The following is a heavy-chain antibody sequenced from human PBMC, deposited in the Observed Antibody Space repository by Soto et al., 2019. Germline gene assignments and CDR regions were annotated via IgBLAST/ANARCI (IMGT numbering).Heavy chain of an antibody. CDR1: GFTFSSYG. CDR2: ISYDGSNK. D-gene: IGHD5-12*01. CDR3: AKEAHLGEWLRLYDYYGMDV. Sequence: QVQLVESGGGVVQPGRSLRLSCAASGFTFSSYGMHWVRQAPGKGLEWVAVISYDGSNKYYADSVKGRFTISRDNSKNTLYLQMNSLRAEDTAVYYCAKEAHLGEWLRLYDYYGMDVWGQGTTVTVSS. J-gene: IGHJ6*02. V-gene: IGHV3-30*18.